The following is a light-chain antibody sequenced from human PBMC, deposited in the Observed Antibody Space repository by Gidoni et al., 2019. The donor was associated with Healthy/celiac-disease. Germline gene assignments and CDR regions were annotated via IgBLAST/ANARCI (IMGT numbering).Light chain of an antibody. Sequence: EIVLTQSPAPLSFSPGERATLAARASQSVSSYLAWYQQKPGQAPGLLIYDASNRATGIPARFSGSGSGTDFTLTISSLEPEDFAVYYCQQRSNWPTFGGGTKVEIK. J-gene: IGKJ4*01. CDR3: QQRSNWPT. V-gene: IGKV3-11*01. CDR2: DAS. CDR1: QSVSSY.